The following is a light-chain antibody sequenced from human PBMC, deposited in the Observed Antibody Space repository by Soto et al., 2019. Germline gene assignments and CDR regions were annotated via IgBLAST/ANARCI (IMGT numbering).Light chain of an antibody. V-gene: IGKV3-15*01. CDR2: GAY. CDR3: QQYNDWPRT. CDR1: QSVSNF. J-gene: IGKJ1*01. Sequence: EIVLTQSPATLSLSPGERATLSCRASQSVSNFLAWYQQIPGQAPSLLIYGAYTRATGVPGRFSASGSGTEFTLTISSLQSEDFAVYYCQQYNDWPRTFGQGTKVDIK.